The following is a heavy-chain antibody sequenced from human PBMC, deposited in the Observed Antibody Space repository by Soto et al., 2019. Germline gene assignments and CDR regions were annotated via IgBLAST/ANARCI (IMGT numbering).Heavy chain of an antibody. Sequence: SETLSLTCTVSGGSISSSSYYWGWIRQPPGKGLEWIGSIYYSGSTYYNPSLKSRVTISVDTSKNQFSLKLSSVTAADTAVYYCARHSHDYVWGSYRLGPFDYWGQGTLVTVSS. CDR1: GGSISSSSYY. J-gene: IGHJ4*02. V-gene: IGHV4-39*01. CDR2: IYYSGST. D-gene: IGHD3-16*02. CDR3: ARHSHDYVWGSYRLGPFDY.